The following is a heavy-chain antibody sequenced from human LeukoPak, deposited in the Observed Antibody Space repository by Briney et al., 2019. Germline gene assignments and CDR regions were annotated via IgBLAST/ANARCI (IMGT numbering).Heavy chain of an antibody. CDR3: AKLVRPPYYFDY. CDR1: GFTFNSYA. Sequence: GGSLRLSCAASGFTFNSYAMSCVRQAPGRGLEWVSGISDSGGSTSYADSVKGRFTISRDNSRNTLYLQMNSLRVEDTAVYYCAKLVRPPYYFDYWGQGTLVTVSS. D-gene: IGHD6-13*01. J-gene: IGHJ4*02. V-gene: IGHV3-23*01. CDR2: ISDSGGST.